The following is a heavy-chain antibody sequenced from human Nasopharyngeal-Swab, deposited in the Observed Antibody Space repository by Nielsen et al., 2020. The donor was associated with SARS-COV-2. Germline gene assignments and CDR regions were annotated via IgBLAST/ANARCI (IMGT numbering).Heavy chain of an antibody. D-gene: IGHD1-14*01. CDR2: INHSGST. CDR3: AGSTGPFDY. J-gene: IGHJ4*02. Sequence: SETLSLTCAVYGGSFSGYYWSWIRQPPGKGLEWIGEINHSGSTNYNPSLKSRVTISVDMSKNQFSLKLSSVTAADTAVYYCAGSTGPFDYWGQGTLVTVSS. V-gene: IGHV4-34*01. CDR1: GGSFSGYY.